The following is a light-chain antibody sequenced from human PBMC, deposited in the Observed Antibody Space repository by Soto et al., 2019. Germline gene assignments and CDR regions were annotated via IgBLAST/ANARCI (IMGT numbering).Light chain of an antibody. J-gene: IGKJ2*01. CDR1: QSISIS. CDR2: GAS. CDR3: QQSYSTPPYT. V-gene: IGKV1-39*01. Sequence: DIQMTQSPSSLSASVGDRVTITCRASQSISISLNWYQLRPGKAPRVLIYGASSLQSGVPSRFSGSGSGTDFTLSISSLQPEDFATYYCQQSYSTPPYTFGQGTKVEIK.